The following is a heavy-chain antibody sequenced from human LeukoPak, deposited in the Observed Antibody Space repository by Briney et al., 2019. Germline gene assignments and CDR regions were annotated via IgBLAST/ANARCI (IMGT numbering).Heavy chain of an antibody. CDR1: GFTVSSNY. Sequence: GGSLRLSCAASGFTVSSNYMSWVRQAPGKGLEWVSVIYSGGSTYYTDSVKGRFTISRDNSKNTLYLQMNSLRAEDTAVYYCARRAGDYSHPYDYWGQGILVTVSS. V-gene: IGHV3-53*01. CDR3: ARRAGDYSHPYDY. CDR2: IYSGGST. J-gene: IGHJ4*02. D-gene: IGHD3-22*01.